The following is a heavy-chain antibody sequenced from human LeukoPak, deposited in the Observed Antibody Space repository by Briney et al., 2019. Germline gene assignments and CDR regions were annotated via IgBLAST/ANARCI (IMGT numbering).Heavy chain of an antibody. CDR2: ISAYNGNT. CDR3: ASTYCSSTSCYIGGFDY. V-gene: IGHV1-18*01. CDR1: GYTFTNYG. D-gene: IGHD2-2*02. J-gene: IGHJ4*02. Sequence: ASVTVSYKASGYTFTNYGISWVRQAPGQGREGMGWISAYNGNTNYAQKLQGRVTMTTDTSTSTAYMELRSLRSDDTAVYYCASTYCSSTSCYIGGFDYWGQGTLVTVSS.